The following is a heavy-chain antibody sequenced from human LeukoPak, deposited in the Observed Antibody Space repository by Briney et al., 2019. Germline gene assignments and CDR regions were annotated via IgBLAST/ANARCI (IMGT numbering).Heavy chain of an antibody. D-gene: IGHD1-20*01. V-gene: IGHV3-30*18. CDR1: GFTFSSYG. Sequence: GRSLRLSCAASGFTFSSYGMHWVRQAPGKGLEGVAVISYDGSNKYYADSVKGRFTISRDNSKNTLYLQMNSLRAEDTAVYYCAKDLLITGKLDYWGQGTLVTVSS. J-gene: IGHJ4*02. CDR2: ISYDGSNK. CDR3: AKDLLITGKLDY.